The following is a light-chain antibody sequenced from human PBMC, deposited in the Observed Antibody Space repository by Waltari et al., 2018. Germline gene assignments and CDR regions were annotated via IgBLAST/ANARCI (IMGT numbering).Light chain of an antibody. V-gene: IGKV1-5*01. CDR2: DAS. J-gene: IGKJ1*01. Sequence: DIQLTHSPSTLSASIGDKVTIPCRASRSVDTWFAWYQQRPGTPPKFLIYDASSLENGVPSRFSGSGSGTEFTLSITSLQPDDFATYYCQQYRSDSPTFGQGTKVEMK. CDR1: RSVDTW. CDR3: QQYRSDSPT.